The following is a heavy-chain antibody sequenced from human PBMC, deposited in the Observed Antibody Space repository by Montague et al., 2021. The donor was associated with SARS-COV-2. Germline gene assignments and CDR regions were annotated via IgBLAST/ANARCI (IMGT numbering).Heavy chain of an antibody. CDR2: IYHSGNT. Sequence: SETLSLTCTVSGGSISGYYWSWIRQPPGKGLEWIGYIYHSGNTKYNPSLKSRVSISADTSKNQFSLRLSSVTAADTAVYARGYRIELWQTNWYFGLWGRGTLVTVSS. V-gene: IGHV4-59*01. D-gene: IGHD5-18*01. CDR3: GYRIELWQTNWYFGL. J-gene: IGHJ2*01. CDR1: GGSISGYY.